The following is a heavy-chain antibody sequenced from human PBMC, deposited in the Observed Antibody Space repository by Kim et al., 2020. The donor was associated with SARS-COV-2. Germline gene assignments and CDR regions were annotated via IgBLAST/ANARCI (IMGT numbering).Heavy chain of an antibody. Sequence: GGSLRLSCAASGFSFSVYGMHWVRQAPGKGLEWVAGITGTGTIIFYADSVRGRFTISRDNSKNTVYLQMSSLRAEDTAVYYCTKWEWGGGDKGLFYWGQG. CDR3: TKWEWGGGDKGLFY. CDR1: GFSFSVYG. V-gene: IGHV3-23*01. D-gene: IGHD3-3*01. CDR2: ITGTGTII. J-gene: IGHJ4*02.